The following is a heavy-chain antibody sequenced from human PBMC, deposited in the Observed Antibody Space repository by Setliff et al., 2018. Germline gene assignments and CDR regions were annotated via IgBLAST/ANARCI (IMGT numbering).Heavy chain of an antibody. V-gene: IGHV4-59*08. J-gene: IGHJ4*02. D-gene: IGHD3-10*01. CDR1: GASISSDY. CDR3: ARSLGSGSYYNSRPFYSDY. Sequence: SETLSLTCTVSGASISSDYWNWIRQPPGKGLEWLGYLFYSGNTNYHPSLKSRVTISGDTSKNQFSLKLTSVTAADTAVYFCARSLGSGSYYNSRPFYSDYWGQGTLVTVSS. CDR2: LFYSGNT.